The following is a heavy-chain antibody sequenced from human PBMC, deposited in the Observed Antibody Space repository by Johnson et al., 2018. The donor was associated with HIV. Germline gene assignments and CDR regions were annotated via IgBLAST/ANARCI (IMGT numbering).Heavy chain of an antibody. V-gene: IGHV3-11*01. CDR2: ISSSGSTI. CDR3: TPPLDQFDWISSVWVPGHGFDI. CDR1: GFTFSDYY. J-gene: IGHJ3*02. D-gene: IGHD3-9*01. Sequence: QVQLVESGGGLVKPGGSLRLSCAASGFTFSDYYMSWIRQAPGKGLEWVSYISSSGSTIYYADSVKGRFTISRDKAKKSLYLQMNSLRAEDTAVYYCTPPLDQFDWISSVWVPGHGFDIWGHGTKVTVSS.